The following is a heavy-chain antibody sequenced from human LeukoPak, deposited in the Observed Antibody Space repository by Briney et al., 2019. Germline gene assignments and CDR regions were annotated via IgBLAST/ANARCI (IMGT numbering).Heavy chain of an antibody. J-gene: IGHJ4*02. CDR2: VDPSDSYT. D-gene: IGHD6-13*01. V-gene: IGHV5-10-1*01. Sequence: RGESLRISCKGSGYRFTSYWISWVRQMPGKGLEWMGRVDPSDSYTNYSPSFQGHVTISADKSISTAYLQWSSLKASDTAMYYCARQPPQLVEWYFDYWGQGTLVTVSS. CDR3: ARQPPQLVEWYFDY. CDR1: GYRFTSYW.